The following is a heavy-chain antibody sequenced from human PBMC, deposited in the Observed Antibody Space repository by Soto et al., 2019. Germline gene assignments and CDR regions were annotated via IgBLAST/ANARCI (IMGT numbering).Heavy chain of an antibody. D-gene: IGHD3-10*01. Sequence: SQTLSLTCTVSGGSISSYYWRWIRQPPGKGLEWIGYIYYSGSTNYNPSLKSRVTISVDTSKNQFSLKLSSVTAADTAVYYCASRKSSPYFDYWGQGTLVTVSS. V-gene: IGHV4-59*01. CDR1: GGSISSYY. CDR2: IYYSGST. J-gene: IGHJ4*02. CDR3: ASRKSSPYFDY.